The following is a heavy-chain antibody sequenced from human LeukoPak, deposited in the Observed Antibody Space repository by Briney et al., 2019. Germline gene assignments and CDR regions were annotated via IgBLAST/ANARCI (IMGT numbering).Heavy chain of an antibody. D-gene: IGHD7-27*01. J-gene: IGHJ4*02. V-gene: IGHV3-23*01. CDR3: AKDSPLMGMEGY. CDR2: ISGSGGST. CDR1: GHSISSGYY. Sequence: PSETLSLTCTVSGHSISSGYYWGWIRQPPGKGLEWVSAISGSGGSTYYADSVKGRFTISRDNSKNTLYLQMNSLRAEDTAVYYCAKDSPLMGMEGYWGQGTLVTVSS.